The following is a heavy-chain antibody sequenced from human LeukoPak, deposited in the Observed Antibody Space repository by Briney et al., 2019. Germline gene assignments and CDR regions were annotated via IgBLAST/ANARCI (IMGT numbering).Heavy chain of an antibody. Sequence: SETLSLTCTVSGCSIRSDDFYWSWLRPPTGQGLEWTGYIFYSGTTHYNPSLQSRVTFVVDTSKNQFSLKLSSLTAADTAVYFCATVVVVAATNYYYYATDVWGQGTTVTVSS. CDR2: IFYSGTT. D-gene: IGHD2-15*01. CDR3: ATVVVVAATNYYYYATDV. V-gene: IGHV4-30-4*01. CDR1: GCSIRSDDFY. J-gene: IGHJ6*02.